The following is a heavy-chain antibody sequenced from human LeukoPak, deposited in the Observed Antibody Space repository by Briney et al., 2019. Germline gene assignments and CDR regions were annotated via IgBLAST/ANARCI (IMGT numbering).Heavy chain of an antibody. CDR3: ARDRYYDSSGYYRSYYYYMDV. J-gene: IGHJ6*03. D-gene: IGHD3-22*01. CDR2: IYTSAST. CDR1: GGSISSYY. Sequence: SETLSLTCTVSGGSISSYYWSWIRQPAGKGLEWIGRIYTSASTNYNPSLKSRVTLSVDASKNQFSLKLTSVTAADTAVYYCARDRYYDSSGYYRSYYYYMDVWGKGTTVTVSS. V-gene: IGHV4-4*07.